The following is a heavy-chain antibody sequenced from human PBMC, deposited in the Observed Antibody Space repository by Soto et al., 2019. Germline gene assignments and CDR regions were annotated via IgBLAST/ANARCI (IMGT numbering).Heavy chain of an antibody. CDR1: GFTFSSYG. CDR3: ASDTSGDPLYYFDY. Sequence: QVQLVESGGGVVQPGRSLRLSCAASGFTFSSYGMHWVRQAPGKGLEWVAVIWYDGSNKYYADSVKGRFTISRDNSKNTLYLQMNSLRAEDTAVYYCASDTSGDPLYYFDYWGQGTLVTVSS. V-gene: IGHV3-33*01. CDR2: IWYDGSNK. J-gene: IGHJ4*02. D-gene: IGHD4-17*01.